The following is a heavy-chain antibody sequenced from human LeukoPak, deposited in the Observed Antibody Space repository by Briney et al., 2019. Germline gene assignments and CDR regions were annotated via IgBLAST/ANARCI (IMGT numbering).Heavy chain of an antibody. V-gene: IGHV3-43*01. CDR2: IKWDDGST. CDR3: VRDRERGGNGPIRH. CDR1: GFTLHDYN. J-gene: IGHJ1*01. D-gene: IGHD4-23*01. Sequence: GGSLRLSCAASGFTLHDYNMHWVRQAPGKGLEWVSHIKWDDGSTYYADSVKGRFTISRDNSKNSLYLQMNSLRTGDTALYYCVRDRERGGNGPIRHWGQGTLVTVSS.